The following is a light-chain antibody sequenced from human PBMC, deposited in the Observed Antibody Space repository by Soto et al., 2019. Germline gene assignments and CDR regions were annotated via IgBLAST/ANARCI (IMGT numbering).Light chain of an antibody. CDR2: AAR. CDR1: QSISRN. J-gene: IGKJ2*01. Sequence: DIQLTQSPSSLSPSVGDRITLSCRASQSISRNLNWYQQMPGKAPSLLIYAARDLQSGVPGRFSGSGSGTEFNLTNSSLQPEDLATYYCQHSHSTPYTFGQGTKLEI. V-gene: IGKV1-39*01. CDR3: QHSHSTPYT.